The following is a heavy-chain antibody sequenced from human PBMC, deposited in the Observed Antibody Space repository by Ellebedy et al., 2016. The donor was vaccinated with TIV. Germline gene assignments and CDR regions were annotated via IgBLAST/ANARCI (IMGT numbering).Heavy chain of an antibody. J-gene: IGHJ4*02. V-gene: IGHV3-23*01. D-gene: IGHD6-13*01. Sequence: GESLKISCVASGFAFSSRWIHWVRQTPGKGLEWVSIISNSGDTTYADYVKGRFTISRDNSKDTLFLQMNSLRAEDTGVYYCAKLAGISSWYAEYWGQGTLVTVSS. CDR1: GFAFSSRW. CDR2: ISNSGDTT. CDR3: AKLAGISSWYAEY.